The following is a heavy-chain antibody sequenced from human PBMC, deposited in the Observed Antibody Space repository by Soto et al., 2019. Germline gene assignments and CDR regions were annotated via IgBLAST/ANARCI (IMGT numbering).Heavy chain of an antibody. V-gene: IGHV3-23*01. J-gene: IGHJ5*02. CDR3: AKGPVSSGLYNWFDP. Sequence: GGSLRLSCAASGFTFSSYAMSWFRQAPGKGLEWVSAISGSGGSTYYADSVKGRFTISRDNSKNTLYLQMNSLRAEDTAVYYCAKGPVSSGLYNWFDPWGQGTLVTAPQ. D-gene: IGHD3-22*01. CDR2: ISGSGGST. CDR1: GFTFSSYA.